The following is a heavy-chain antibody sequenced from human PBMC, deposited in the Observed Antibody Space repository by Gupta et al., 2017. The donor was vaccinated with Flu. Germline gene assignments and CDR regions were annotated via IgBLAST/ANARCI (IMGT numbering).Heavy chain of an antibody. J-gene: IGHJ4*02. V-gene: IGHV3-15*01. CDR2: IKSKKDGETT. CDR3: ATGGPGGTYFNY. Sequence: EVQLVESGGGLIKPGGSLGLSCAVSGYTFNNIWMSWVRQAPGKGLEWVGRIKSKKDGETTDYRAPVKGRFIVSRDDSKNTVYLQMDSLETEDTAVYFCATGGPGGTYFNYWGQGTLVTVSS. D-gene: IGHD2-8*02. CDR1: GYTFNNIW.